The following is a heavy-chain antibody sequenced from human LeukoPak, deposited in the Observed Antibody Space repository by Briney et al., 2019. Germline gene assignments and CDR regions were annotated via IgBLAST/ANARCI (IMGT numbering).Heavy chain of an antibody. D-gene: IGHD3-10*01. CDR2: INHSGST. V-gene: IGHV4-34*01. CDR3: ARGGEHRPIDY. J-gene: IGHJ4*02. Sequence: PGGSLRLSCAASGFTFSSYWMSWVRQAPGKGLEWIGEINHSGSTNYNPSLKSRVTISVDTSKNQFSLKLSSVTAADTAVYYCARGGEHRPIDYWGQETPVTVSS. CDR1: GFTFSSYW.